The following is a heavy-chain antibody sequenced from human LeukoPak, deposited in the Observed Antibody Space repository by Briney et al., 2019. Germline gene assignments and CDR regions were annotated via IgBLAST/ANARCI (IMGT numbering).Heavy chain of an antibody. CDR3: ARDRYSSGWYYYYMDV. CDR2: ISGSGDST. Sequence: PGGSLTLSCAASGFTFSRYGMSWVRQAPGKGLEWVSTISGSGDSTSYADSVKGRFTISRDNSKNTLYLQMNSLRAEDTAVYYCARDRYSSGWYYYYMDVWGKGTTVTISS. D-gene: IGHD6-19*01. J-gene: IGHJ6*03. V-gene: IGHV3-23*01. CDR1: GFTFSRYG.